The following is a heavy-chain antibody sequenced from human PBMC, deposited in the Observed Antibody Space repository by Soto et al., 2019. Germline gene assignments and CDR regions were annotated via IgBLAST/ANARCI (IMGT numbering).Heavy chain of an antibody. CDR3: AKDSRSLTRITIFGVDYMDV. J-gene: IGHJ6*03. Sequence: EVQLLESGGGLVQPGGSLRLSCAASGLSFSSYAMTWVRQAPGKGLEWVAAISDGGGTTYYADSVKGRFTISRDNPKNTLDLQVNGLRVEDTAVYYCAKDSRSLTRITIFGVDYMDVWGKGTTVTVSS. CDR2: ISDGGGTT. D-gene: IGHD3-3*01. V-gene: IGHV3-23*01. CDR1: GLSFSSYA.